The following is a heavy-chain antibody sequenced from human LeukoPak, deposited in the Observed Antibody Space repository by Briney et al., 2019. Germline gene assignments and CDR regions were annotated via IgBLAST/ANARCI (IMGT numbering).Heavy chain of an antibody. CDR1: GGSFSGYY. Sequence: SETLSLTCAVYGGSFSGYYWSWIRQPPGKGLEWIGEINHSGSTNYNPSLKSRVTISVDTSKNQFSLKLSSVTAADTAVYYCARIYGYNFYFDYWGQGTLVTVSS. CDR3: ARIYGYNFYFDY. V-gene: IGHV4-34*01. J-gene: IGHJ4*02. D-gene: IGHD5-24*01. CDR2: INHSGST.